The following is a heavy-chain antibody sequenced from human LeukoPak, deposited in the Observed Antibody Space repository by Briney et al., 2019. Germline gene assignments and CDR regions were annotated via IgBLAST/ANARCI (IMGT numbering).Heavy chain of an antibody. V-gene: IGHV4-61*02. J-gene: IGHJ3*02. CDR2: IYTSGST. CDR1: GGSINSGSYY. CDR3: ARDLAREDAFDI. D-gene: IGHD3-16*01. Sequence: ASETLFLTCTVSGGSINSGSYYWSWIRQPAGKGLEWIGRIYTSGSTKYSPSLKSRVTISVDTSKNQFSLKLSSVTAADTAVYYCARDLAREDAFDIWGQGTMVTVSS.